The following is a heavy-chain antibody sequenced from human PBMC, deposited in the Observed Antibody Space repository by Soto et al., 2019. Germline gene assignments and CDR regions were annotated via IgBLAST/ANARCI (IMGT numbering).Heavy chain of an antibody. J-gene: IGHJ3*02. CDR2: IIPIFGTA. Sequence: QVQLVQSGAEVKKPGSSVKVSCKASGGTFSSYAISWVRQAPGQGLEWMGGIIPIFGTANYAQKFQGRVTITADESTSTAYMELSSLRSEDTAMYYCARTLYPVRNRHYSSTWYDAFDIWGQGTMVTVSS. CDR3: ARTLYPVRNRHYSSTWYDAFDI. D-gene: IGHD6-13*01. V-gene: IGHV1-69*01. CDR1: GGTFSSYA.